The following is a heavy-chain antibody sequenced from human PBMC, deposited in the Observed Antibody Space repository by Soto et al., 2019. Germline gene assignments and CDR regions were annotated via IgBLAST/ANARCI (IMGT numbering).Heavy chain of an antibody. CDR3: AREQSDRDYGDHIYYYGMDV. D-gene: IGHD4-17*01. CDR1: GGSIRSGYYY. J-gene: IGHJ6*02. CDR2: IYYRRST. V-gene: IGHV4-30-4*01. Sequence: PSETLSLTSPVSGGSIRSGYYYWSWIRQPPGKGLEWIGYIYYRRSTYYNPSLKSRVTISVDTSKNQFSLKLSSVTAADTAVYYCAREQSDRDYGDHIYYYGMDVWGQGTTVTVSS.